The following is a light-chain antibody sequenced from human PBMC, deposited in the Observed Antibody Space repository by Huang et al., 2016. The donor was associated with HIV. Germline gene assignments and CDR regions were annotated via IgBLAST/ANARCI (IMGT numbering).Light chain of an antibody. Sequence: EIVLTQSPATLSLSPGERATLSCRASQSVSSYLAWYQQKPGQAPRLLIYDASNRATRIPARFSGSGSGTDFTLTISSLQPEDFAVYYCQQRSNWPPTFGQGTRLAIK. CDR3: QQRSNWPPT. J-gene: IGKJ5*01. CDR2: DAS. CDR1: QSVSSY. V-gene: IGKV3-11*01.